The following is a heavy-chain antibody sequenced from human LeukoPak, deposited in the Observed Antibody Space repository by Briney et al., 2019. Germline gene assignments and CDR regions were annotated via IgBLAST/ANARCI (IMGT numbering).Heavy chain of an antibody. CDR1: GFTFSSYG. CDR2: IWYDGSNK. V-gene: IGHV3-33*01. CDR3: AREYSSGWYFDY. Sequence: GGSLRLSCAASGFTFSSYGMHWVRQAPGKGLEWVAVIWYDGSNKYYADSVKGRFTISRDNSKNTPYLQMNSLRAEDTAVYYCAREYSSGWYFDYWGQGTLVTVSS. J-gene: IGHJ4*02. D-gene: IGHD6-19*01.